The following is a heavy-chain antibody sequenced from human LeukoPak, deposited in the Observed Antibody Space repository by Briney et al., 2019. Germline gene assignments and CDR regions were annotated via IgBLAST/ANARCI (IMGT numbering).Heavy chain of an antibody. CDR3: ARGESSCHNYFDY. CDR1: GGSISSYY. V-gene: IGHV4-59*01. CDR2: IYYSGST. J-gene: IGHJ4*02. D-gene: IGHD6-13*01. Sequence: SETLSLTCTVSGGSISSYYWSWIRQPPGKGLEWIGYIYYSGSTNYNPSLKSRVTISVDTSKNQFSLKLSSVTAADTAVYYCARGESSCHNYFDYWGQGTMVTVSS.